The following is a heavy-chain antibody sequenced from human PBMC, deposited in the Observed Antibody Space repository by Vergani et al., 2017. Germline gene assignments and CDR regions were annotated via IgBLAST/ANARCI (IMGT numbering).Heavy chain of an antibody. V-gene: IGHV3-7*01. CDR3: ARSPHRYTDGGYISQFGP. CDR1: GFTFSNLW. D-gene: IGHD5-18*01. J-gene: IGHJ5*01. CDR2: IKSDGSKK. Sequence: EVQLVASGGGLVQRGGSLRLSCEASGFTFSNLWMTWVRQAPGKGLEWVANIKSDGSKKNYVDSVKGRFTISRDNAKNSLYLQMNNLRVEDTAVYFCARSPHRYTDGGYISQFGPWGQGTLVTVSS.